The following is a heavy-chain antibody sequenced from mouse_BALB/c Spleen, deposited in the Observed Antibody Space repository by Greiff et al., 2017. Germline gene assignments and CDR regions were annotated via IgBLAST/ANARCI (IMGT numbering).Heavy chain of an antibody. Sequence: EVQRVESGGGLVQPGGSRKLSCAASGFTFSSFGMHWVRQAPEKGLEWVAYISSGSSTIYYADTVKGRFTISRDNPKNTLFLQMTSLRSEDTAMYYCARRELVYYAMDYWGQGTSVTVSS. CDR2: ISSGSSTI. V-gene: IGHV5-17*02. CDR3: ARRELVYYAMDY. J-gene: IGHJ4*01. CDR1: GFTFSSFG. D-gene: IGHD4-1*01.